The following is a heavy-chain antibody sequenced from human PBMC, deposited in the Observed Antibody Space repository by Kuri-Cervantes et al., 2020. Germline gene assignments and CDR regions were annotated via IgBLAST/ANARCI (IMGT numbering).Heavy chain of an antibody. J-gene: IGHJ4*02. Sequence: ESLKISCTVSGGSISSSSYYWSWIRQPPGKGLEWIGYIYYSGSTNYSPSLKSRVTISVDTSKNQFSLKLSSVTAADTAVYYCARDDYGDYWGQGTLVTVSS. CDR3: ARDDYGDY. V-gene: IGHV4-61*01. CDR1: GGSISSSSYY. CDR2: IYYSGST.